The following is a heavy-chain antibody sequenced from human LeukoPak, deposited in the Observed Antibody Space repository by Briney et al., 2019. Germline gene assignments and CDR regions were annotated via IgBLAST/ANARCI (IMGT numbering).Heavy chain of an antibody. CDR1: GGSISSDY. V-gene: IGHV4-59*01. Sequence: SETLSLTCTVSGGSISSDYWSWFRQPPGKGLEWIGYIYYGSTNYNPSLKSRVTVSVDTSKNQFSLSLTSVTAADTAVYYCARMYSSTWFSFDYWGQGTLVTVSS. D-gene: IGHD6-13*01. J-gene: IGHJ4*02. CDR3: ARMYSSTWFSFDY. CDR2: IYYGST.